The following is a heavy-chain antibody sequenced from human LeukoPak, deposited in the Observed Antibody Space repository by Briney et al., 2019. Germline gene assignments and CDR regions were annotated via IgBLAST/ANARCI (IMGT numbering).Heavy chain of an antibody. CDR2: IIPILGTA. V-gene: IGHV1-69*13. Sequence: GASVKVSCKASGGTFSSYAISWVRQAPGQGLEWMGGIIPILGTANYAQKFQGRVTITADESTSTAYMELSSLRSEDTAVYYCAGLVQSAEYFQHWGQGTLVTVSS. CDR3: AGLVQSAEYFQH. J-gene: IGHJ1*01. CDR1: GGTFSSYA. D-gene: IGHD3-22*01.